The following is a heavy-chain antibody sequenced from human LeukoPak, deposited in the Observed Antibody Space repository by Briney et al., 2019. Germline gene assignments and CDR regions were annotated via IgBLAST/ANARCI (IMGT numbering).Heavy chain of an antibody. V-gene: IGHV4-39*07. Sequence: SETLSLTCTVSGGSISSSSYYWGWIRQPPGKGLEWIGSIYYSGSTYYNPSLKSRVTISVDTSKNQFSLKLSSVTAADTAVYYCARSRGYSYGYDYWGQGTLVTVSS. D-gene: IGHD5-18*01. J-gene: IGHJ4*02. CDR2: IYYSGST. CDR3: ARSRGYSYGYDY. CDR1: GGSISSSSYY.